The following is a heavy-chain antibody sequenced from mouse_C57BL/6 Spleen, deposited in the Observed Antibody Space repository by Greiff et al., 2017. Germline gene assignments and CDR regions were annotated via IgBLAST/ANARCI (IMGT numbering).Heavy chain of an antibody. CDR3: ARWFAWFAY. CDR1: GYTFTSYW. V-gene: IGHV1-64*01. CDR2: IPPNSGST. J-gene: IGHJ3*01. Sequence: QVQLQQPGAELVKPGASVKLSCKASGYTFTSYWMHWVKQRPGQGLEWIGMIPPNSGSTNYTEKFKSKATLTVDKSSSTAYMQLSSLTSEDAAVYYCARWFAWFAYWGQGTLVTVSA. D-gene: IGHD2-2*01.